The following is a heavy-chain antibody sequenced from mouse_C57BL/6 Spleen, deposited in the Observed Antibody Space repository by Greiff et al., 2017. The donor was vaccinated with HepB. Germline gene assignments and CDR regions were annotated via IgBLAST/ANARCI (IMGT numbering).Heavy chain of an antibody. CDR2: IDPSDSYT. V-gene: IGHV1-69*01. D-gene: IGHD1-1*01. J-gene: IGHJ1*03. CDR3: ARPGGSSYWYFDV. Sequence: QVQLQQSGAELVMPGASVKLSCKASGYTFTSYWMHWVKQRPGQGLEWIGEIDPSDSYTNYNQKFKGKSTLTVDKSSSTAYMQLSSLTSEDSAVYYCARPGGSSYWYFDVWGTGTTVTVSS. CDR1: GYTFTSYW.